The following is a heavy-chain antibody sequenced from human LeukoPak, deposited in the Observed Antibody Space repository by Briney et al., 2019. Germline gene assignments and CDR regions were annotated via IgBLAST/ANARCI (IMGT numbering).Heavy chain of an antibody. J-gene: IGHJ4*02. CDR2: IYYSGST. V-gene: IGHV4-39*07. CDR1: GDSITSSTYY. CDR3: ARGIVPAANVMGY. D-gene: IGHD2-2*01. Sequence: SETLSLTCTVSGDSITSSTYYWGWIRQSPGKGLEWIGSIYYSGSTYYNPSLKSRVTISAHTSKNQFSLKLSSVTAADTAVYYCARGIVPAANVMGYWGQGTLVTVSS.